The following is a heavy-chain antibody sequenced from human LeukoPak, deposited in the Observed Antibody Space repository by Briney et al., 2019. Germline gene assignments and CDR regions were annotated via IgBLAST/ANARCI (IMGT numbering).Heavy chain of an antibody. CDR2: IILSGGT. V-gene: IGHV4-34*01. J-gene: IGHJ6*04. CDR3: ARGSGWYYYYYGMGV. CDR1: GGSFSGYY. Sequence: AETLSLTCAVYGGSFSGYYWSWIRQPPGKGLEWIGEIILSGGTNYNPSLRSRVTISVDTSKAQFSLKLRSVTAPDTAVYCCARGSGWYYYYYGMGVWGKKTTVTVSS. D-gene: IGHD6-19*01.